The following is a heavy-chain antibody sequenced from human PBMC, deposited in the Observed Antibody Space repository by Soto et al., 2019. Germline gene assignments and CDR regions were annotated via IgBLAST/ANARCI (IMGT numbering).Heavy chain of an antibody. CDR1: GGSFCGYY. V-gene: IGHV4-34*01. CDR3: ARSCSSTSCYHYYYYYYGMDV. Sequence: PSETLSLTCAVYGGSFCGYYWSWIRQPPGKGMDWIGEINHSGSTNYNPSLKSRVTISVDTSKNQFSLKLSSVTAADTAVYYCARSCSSTSCYHYYYYYYGMDVWGQGTTVTVSS. D-gene: IGHD2-2*01. J-gene: IGHJ6*02. CDR2: INHSGST.